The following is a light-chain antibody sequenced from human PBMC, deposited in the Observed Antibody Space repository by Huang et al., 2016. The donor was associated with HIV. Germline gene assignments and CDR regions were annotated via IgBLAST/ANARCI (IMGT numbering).Light chain of an antibody. Sequence: DIQMTQSPPSLSASVGDRVTFTCRADQNITKSLNWYQQKPGKAPKLLIYTVSTLESGDRSRFSGSGSGSRFTLNIGNLQPEDFAPYYCQQSFSVPRTFG. CDR3: QQSFSVPRT. CDR2: TVS. V-gene: IGKV1-39*01. CDR1: QNITKS. J-gene: IGKJ1*01.